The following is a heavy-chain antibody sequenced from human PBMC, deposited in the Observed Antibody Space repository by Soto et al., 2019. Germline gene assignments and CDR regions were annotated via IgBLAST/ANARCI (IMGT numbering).Heavy chain of an antibody. CDR1: GYTFTSYG. CDR3: AREGGYSSSMGDAFEI. CDR2: ISAYNGNT. Sequence: QVQLVQSGAEVKKPGASVKVSCKASGYTFTSYGISWVRQAPGQGLEWMGWISAYNGNTNYAQKLQGRVTMTTDTSKSTAYMELRRLRSDDTAVYYCAREGGYSSSMGDAFEIGGQGTMVTVSS. J-gene: IGHJ3*02. D-gene: IGHD6-13*01. V-gene: IGHV1-18*01.